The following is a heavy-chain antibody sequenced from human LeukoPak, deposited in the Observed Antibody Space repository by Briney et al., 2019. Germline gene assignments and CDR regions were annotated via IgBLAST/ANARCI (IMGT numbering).Heavy chain of an antibody. Sequence: PGGSLRLSCAASGFTFSSYWMSWVRQSPGKGLEWVANIKPDGSEKYSVDSVKGRFTISRDNAKNSLYLQMNSLRAEDTAVYYCARGDFESGSYNDAFDIWGQGTMVTVS. V-gene: IGHV3-7*01. D-gene: IGHD1-26*01. CDR2: IKPDGSEK. CDR1: GFTFSSYW. CDR3: ARGDFESGSYNDAFDI. J-gene: IGHJ3*02.